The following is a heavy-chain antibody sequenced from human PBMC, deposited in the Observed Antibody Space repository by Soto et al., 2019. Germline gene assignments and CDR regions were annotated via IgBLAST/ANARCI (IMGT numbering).Heavy chain of an antibody. CDR2: ISAYNGNT. CDR3: ARDGVGYCSGGSCFSDAFDI. J-gene: IGHJ3*02. V-gene: IGHV1-18*01. Sequence: ASVKVSCKASGYTFTSYGISWVRQAPGQGLEWMGWISAYNGNTNYAQKLQGRVTMTTDTSTSTAYMELRSLRSDDTAVYYCARDGVGYCSGGSCFSDAFDIWGQGTMVTVS. D-gene: IGHD2-15*01. CDR1: GYTFTSYG.